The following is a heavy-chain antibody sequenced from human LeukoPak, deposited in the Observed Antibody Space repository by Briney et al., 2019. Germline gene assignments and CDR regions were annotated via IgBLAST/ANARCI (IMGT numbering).Heavy chain of an antibody. CDR1: GYTFTSYD. D-gene: IGHD2-2*01. Sequence: WASVKVSCKASGYTFTSYDINWVRQATGQGLEWMGWMNPNSGNTGYAQKFQGRVTMTRNTSISTAYMELSSLRSEDTAVYYCARRYQPLYYYYGMDVWGQGTTVTVSS. CDR3: ARRYQPLYYYYGMDV. V-gene: IGHV1-8*01. J-gene: IGHJ6*02. CDR2: MNPNSGNT.